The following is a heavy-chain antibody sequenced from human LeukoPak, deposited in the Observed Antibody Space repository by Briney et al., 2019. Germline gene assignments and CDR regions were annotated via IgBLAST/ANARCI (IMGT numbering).Heavy chain of an antibody. CDR2: INPNSGGT. D-gene: IGHD3-9*01. J-gene: IGHJ4*02. V-gene: IGHV1-2*02. CDR3: ARARGYFDWLPPFDY. CDR1: GYTFTGYY. Sequence: ASVKVSCKASGYTFTGYYMHWVRQAPGQGLEWMGWINPNSGGTNYAQKFQGRATMTRDTSISTAYMELSRLRSDDTAVYYCARARGYFDWLPPFDYWGQGTLVTVSS.